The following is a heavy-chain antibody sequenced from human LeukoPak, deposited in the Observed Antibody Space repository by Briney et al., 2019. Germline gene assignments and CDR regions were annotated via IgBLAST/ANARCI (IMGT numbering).Heavy chain of an antibody. V-gene: IGHV4-59*01. CDR2: IYYSGNT. CDR3: ARDPYSGSYFDY. J-gene: IGHJ4*02. D-gene: IGHD1-26*01. Sequence: SETLSLTCTVSGSSISSYYWSWIRQPPEKGLEWIGYIYYSGNTNYNPSLKSRVTISGDTSKNQFSLKLSSVTAADTAVYYCARDPYSGSYFDYWGQVTLVTVSS. CDR1: GSSISSYY.